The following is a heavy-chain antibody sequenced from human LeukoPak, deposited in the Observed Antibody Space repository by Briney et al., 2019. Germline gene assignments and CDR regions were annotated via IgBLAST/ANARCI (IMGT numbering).Heavy chain of an antibody. D-gene: IGHD4-17*01. CDR1: GYTFINYY. J-gene: IGHJ4*02. CDR2: IIPIFGTA. V-gene: IGHV1-69*13. CDR3: ARSGYDYGDYRDY. Sequence: GASVKVSCTGSGYTFINYYMHWVRQAPGQGLEWMGGIIPIFGTANYAQKFQGRVTITADESTSTAYMELSSLRSEDTAVYYCARSGYDYGDYRDYWGQGTLVTVSS.